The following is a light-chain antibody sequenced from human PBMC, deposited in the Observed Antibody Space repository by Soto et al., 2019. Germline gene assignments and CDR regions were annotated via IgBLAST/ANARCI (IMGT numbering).Light chain of an antibody. CDR1: SKNVVGYIY. J-gene: IGLJ3*02. CDR2: EVT. V-gene: IGLV2-8*01. Sequence: QSVLTQPPSASGSPGQSVTISCTGTSKNVVGYIYVSWYQHYPGIAPKFMIYEVTKRPSGVPDRFSGSKSGNTASLTVSGLQAEDEADYYCSSYAASNNFYFVFGGGTKVTVL. CDR3: SSYAASNNFYFV.